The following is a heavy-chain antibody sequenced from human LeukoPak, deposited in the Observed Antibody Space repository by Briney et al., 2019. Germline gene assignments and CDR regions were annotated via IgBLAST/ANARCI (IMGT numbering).Heavy chain of an antibody. V-gene: IGHV3-23*01. CDR3: ALDRYNLNLGNY. CDR2: ISGSGGST. Sequence: GGSLRLYCAASGFTFSSYAMSWVRQAPGKGLEWVSAISGSGGSTWYADSVTGRFTISRDNCKNALYLQMNSLRAEETAVYYCALDRYNLNLGNYWGQGTLVTVSS. CDR1: GFTFSSYA. J-gene: IGHJ4*02. D-gene: IGHD1-14*01.